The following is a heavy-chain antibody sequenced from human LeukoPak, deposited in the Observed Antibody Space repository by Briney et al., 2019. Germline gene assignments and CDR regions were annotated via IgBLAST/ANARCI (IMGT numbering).Heavy chain of an antibody. CDR3: ARARVWLGGNWFDP. CDR1: GFTFSSYG. CDR2: IWYDGSNK. D-gene: IGHD1-26*01. Sequence: PGRSLRLSCAASGFTFSSYGMHWVRQAPGEGLEWVAVIWYDGSNKYYADSVKGRFTISRDNSKNTLYLQMNSLRAEDTAVYYCARARVWLGGNWFDPWGQGTLVTVSS. J-gene: IGHJ5*02. V-gene: IGHV3-33*01.